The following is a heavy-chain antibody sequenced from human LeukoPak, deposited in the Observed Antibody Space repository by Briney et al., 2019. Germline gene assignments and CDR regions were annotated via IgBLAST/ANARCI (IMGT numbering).Heavy chain of an antibody. D-gene: IGHD5-12*01. CDR3: ARNSGYDLYYFDY. CDR2: IIPIFGTA. J-gene: IGHJ4*02. V-gene: IGHV1-69*13. Sequence: SVKVSCKASGGTFSSYAISWVRQAPGQGLEWMGGIIPIFGTANYAQKFQGRVTITADESTSTAYMELSSRRSEDTAVYYCARNSGYDLYYFDYWGQGTLVTVSS. CDR1: GGTFSSYA.